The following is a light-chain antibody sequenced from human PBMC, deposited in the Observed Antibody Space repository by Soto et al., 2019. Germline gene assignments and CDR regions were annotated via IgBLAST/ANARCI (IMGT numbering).Light chain of an antibody. V-gene: IGKV3-15*01. CDR2: GAS. CDR1: QSVSSN. J-gene: IGKJ4*01. Sequence: EIVMTQSPATLSVSPGERATLSCRASQSVSSNLVWYQQKPGQAPRLLIYGASTRATGIPARFSGSGSGTEVTLTISSLQSEDFAVYYCQQYNNWPPLTFGGGTKVEIK. CDR3: QQYNNWPPLT.